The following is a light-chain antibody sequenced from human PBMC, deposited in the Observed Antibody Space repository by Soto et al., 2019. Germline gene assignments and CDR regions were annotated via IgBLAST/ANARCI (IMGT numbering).Light chain of an antibody. J-gene: IGKJ1*01. CDR2: LGS. CDR1: QSLLHSNGNIY. Sequence: VLTQSPLSLPVTPGEPASISCRSSQSLLHSNGNIYLDWYLQKPGQSPQLLIYLGSIRASGVPDRVSGSGSGTDFTLKITRVEAEDVGVYYCMQAIQAPRTFGLGTKVEIK. V-gene: IGKV2-28*01. CDR3: MQAIQAPRT.